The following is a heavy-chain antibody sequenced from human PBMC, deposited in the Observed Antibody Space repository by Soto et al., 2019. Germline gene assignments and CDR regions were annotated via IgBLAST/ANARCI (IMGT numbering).Heavy chain of an antibody. V-gene: IGHV3-30*18. CDR3: AKGVPFNAVEQLFSWGPCYFDC. Sequence: GGSLRLSCAASGFNFSNYGMHWVRQAPGKGLEWVAVMSYDGSNEYYADSVKGRFTIFRDNSKDTLYLQMNSLRAEDTAVYYCAKGVPFNAVEQLFSWGPCYFDCWGQGTLVTVTS. J-gene: IGHJ4*02. CDR1: GFNFSNYG. D-gene: IGHD3-3*01. CDR2: MSYDGSNE.